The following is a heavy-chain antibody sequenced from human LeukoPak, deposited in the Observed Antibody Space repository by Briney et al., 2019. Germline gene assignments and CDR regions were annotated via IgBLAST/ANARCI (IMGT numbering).Heavy chain of an antibody. V-gene: IGHV3-21*01. CDR3: ARLRSTQLRYFDVDH. Sequence: PGRSLRLSCAASGFTFSSYAMHWVRQAPGKGLEWVSSISSTSSHIYYEDSVKGRFTISRDNAKNSLYLQMNSLRAEDTAVYFCARLRSTQLRYFDVDHWGQGTLVTVSS. CDR1: GFTFSSYA. J-gene: IGHJ4*02. CDR2: ISSTSSHI. D-gene: IGHD5-24*01.